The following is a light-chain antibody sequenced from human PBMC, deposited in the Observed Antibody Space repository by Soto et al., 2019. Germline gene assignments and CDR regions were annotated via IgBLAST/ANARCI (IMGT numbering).Light chain of an antibody. J-gene: IGKJ1*01. CDR3: QQLNSYLFT. CDR1: QGISSY. Sequence: DIQLTQSPSFLSASVGDRVTITCRASQGISSYLAWYQQKPGKAPKLLIYAASTLQSGVPLRFSGSGSGTEFTLTISSLQPEDFATYYCQQLNSYLFTFGQGTKVDIK. V-gene: IGKV1-9*01. CDR2: AAS.